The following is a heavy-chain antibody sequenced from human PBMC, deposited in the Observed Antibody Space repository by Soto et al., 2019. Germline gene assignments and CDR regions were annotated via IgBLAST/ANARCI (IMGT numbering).Heavy chain of an antibody. CDR3: ARDHKWDGMDV. V-gene: IGHV4-31*03. Sequence: SETLSLTCSVSGGSFSSDSFIWSWVRQFPGKGLEWIGYINYSGTTYYNPSLRSRITMSVDTSKNQFSLNLSSVTAADTAVYYCARDHKWDGMDVWGQGTTVTVSS. CDR1: GGSFSSDSFI. D-gene: IGHD1-26*01. CDR2: INYSGTT. J-gene: IGHJ6*02.